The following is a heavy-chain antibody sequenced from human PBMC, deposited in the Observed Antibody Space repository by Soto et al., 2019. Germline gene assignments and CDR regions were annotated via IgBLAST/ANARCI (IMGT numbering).Heavy chain of an antibody. D-gene: IGHD3-22*01. CDR1: GFTFSDYA. CDR2: FSGSGGGT. Sequence: PGGSLRLSCAVSGFTFSDYAMSWVRQAPGKGLDWVSGFSGSGGGTHYADSVKGRFTISRDNSKNTFFLQMNSLRAEDTAVYYCAKDSYYYDSRGSWYFFDYWGQGTLVTVSS. J-gene: IGHJ4*02. V-gene: IGHV3-23*01. CDR3: AKDSYYYDSRGSWYFFDY.